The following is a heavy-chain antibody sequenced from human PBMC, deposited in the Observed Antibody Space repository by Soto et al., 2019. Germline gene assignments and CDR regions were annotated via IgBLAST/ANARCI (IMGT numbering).Heavy chain of an antibody. CDR1: VFTLISYA. Sequence: SVKVSCNSSVFTLISYAISWVRQAPGQGLEWMGGIIPIFGTANYAQKFQGRVTITADESTSTAYMELRSLRYEDTAVYYCARNYYDSSGYLATLYFDYWGQGTLVTVSS. CDR2: IIPIFGTA. J-gene: IGHJ4*02. CDR3: ARNYYDSSGYLATLYFDY. V-gene: IGHV1-69*13. D-gene: IGHD3-22*01.